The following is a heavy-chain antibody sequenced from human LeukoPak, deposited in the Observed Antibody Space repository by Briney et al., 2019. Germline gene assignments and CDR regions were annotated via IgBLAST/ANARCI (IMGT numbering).Heavy chain of an antibody. Sequence: SVKVSCKASGGTFSSYAISWVRQAPGQGLEWMGRIIPILGIANYAQKFQGRVTITADKSTSTAYMELSSLRSEDTAVYYCARTAVAGSSPLDYWGQGTLVTVSS. J-gene: IGHJ4*02. V-gene: IGHV1-69*04. CDR2: IIPILGIA. CDR1: GGTFSSYA. D-gene: IGHD6-19*01. CDR3: ARTAVAGSSPLDY.